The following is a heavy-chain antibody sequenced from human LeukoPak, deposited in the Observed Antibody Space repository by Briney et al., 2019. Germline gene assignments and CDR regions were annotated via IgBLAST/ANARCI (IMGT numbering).Heavy chain of an antibody. CDR3: AKDGGSFDF. CDR2: ISDSGANT. CDR1: GFSFSSYA. V-gene: IGHV3-23*01. Sequence: PGGSLRLSCAVSGFSFSSYAMAWVRQAPGKGLEWVSAISDSGANTYYADSVKGRFTVSRDNSKNTLYLQMNSLRAEDTAVYYSAKDGGSFDFWGQGTLVTVSS. D-gene: IGHD1-26*01. J-gene: IGHJ4*02.